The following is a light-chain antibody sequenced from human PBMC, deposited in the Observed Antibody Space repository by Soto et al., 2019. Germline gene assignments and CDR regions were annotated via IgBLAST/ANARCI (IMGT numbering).Light chain of an antibody. Sequence: DIQMTQSPSSLSASVGDTVTISCRASRSIRADLNWYQHKPGKAPNPLIYGATTLHSGVPSRFSGSGSGTDFSLTISSLQPEDFATYFCQQAFSVTPLTFGGGPKVE. J-gene: IGKJ4*01. CDR2: GAT. CDR1: RSIRAD. CDR3: QQAFSVTPLT. V-gene: IGKV1-39*01.